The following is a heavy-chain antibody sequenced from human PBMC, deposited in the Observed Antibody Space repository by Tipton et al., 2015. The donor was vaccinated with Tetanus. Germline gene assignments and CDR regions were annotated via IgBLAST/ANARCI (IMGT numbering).Heavy chain of an antibody. CDR1: GNTFSSST. J-gene: IGHJ3*02. CDR3: ATVGAGLRRRAGPLDS. CDR2: IVPLFGSA. V-gene: IGHV1-69*06. Sequence: QLVQSGAGVKKPGSSMRLSCKASGNTFSSSTLSWVRQAPGHGLEWMGMIVPLFGSAYYAQKFQDRVTITADKSASTAYLDLRSLKSDDTAVYYCATVGAGLRRRAGPLDSWGQGTMVTVSS. D-gene: IGHD1-1*01.